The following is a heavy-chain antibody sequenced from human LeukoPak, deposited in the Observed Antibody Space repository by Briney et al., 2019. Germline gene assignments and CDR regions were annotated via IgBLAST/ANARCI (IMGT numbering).Heavy chain of an antibody. D-gene: IGHD2-2*01. CDR2: TYYRSKWYN. Sequence: SQPLSLTCAISGDSVSSNSAAWNWIRQSPSRGLEWLGRTYYRSKWYNDYAVSVKSRISINPDTSKNQFSLQVNSVTPEDTAVYYCAREAGDCSSTSCSWGFDYWGQGTLVTVSS. V-gene: IGHV6-1*01. CDR1: GDSVSSNSAA. J-gene: IGHJ4*02. CDR3: AREAGDCSSTSCSWGFDY.